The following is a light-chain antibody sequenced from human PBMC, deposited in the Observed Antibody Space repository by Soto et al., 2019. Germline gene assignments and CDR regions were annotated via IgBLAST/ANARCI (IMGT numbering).Light chain of an antibody. CDR3: QQYGSSPRT. J-gene: IGKJ1*01. CDR1: QSVSSSY. CDR2: GVS. Sequence: EIVLTQSPGTLSLSPGERATLSCRASQSVSSSYLAWYQQKPGQAPRLRIYGVSSRATGIPDRFSGGGSGTDFALTISRLEPEDFAVYYCQQYGSSPRTFGQGTKVEVK. V-gene: IGKV3-20*01.